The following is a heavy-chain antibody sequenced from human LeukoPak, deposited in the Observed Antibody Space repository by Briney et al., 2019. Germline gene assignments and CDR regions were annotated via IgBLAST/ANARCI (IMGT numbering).Heavy chain of an antibody. V-gene: IGHV4-59*08. CDR2: IYYSGST. CDR1: GGSISSYY. J-gene: IGHJ4*02. D-gene: IGHD1-1*01. CDR3: ARLNLGTVIDY. Sequence: SETLSLTCTVSGGSISSYYWSWIWQPPGKGLEWIGYIYYSGSTNYNPSLKSRVTISVDTSKNQFSLKLSSVTAADTAVYYCARLNLGTVIDYWGQGTLVTVSS.